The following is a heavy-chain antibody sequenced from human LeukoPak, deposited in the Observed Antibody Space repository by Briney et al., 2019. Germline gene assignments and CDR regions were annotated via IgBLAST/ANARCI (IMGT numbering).Heavy chain of an antibody. D-gene: IGHD3-16*01. CDR3: ARDGPIGVYY. CDR1: GGSFSGYY. V-gene: IGHV4-34*01. CDR2: INHGGST. Sequence: SETLSLTCAVYGGSFSGYYWSWIRQPPGKGLEWIGEINHGGSTNYNPSLKSRVTISVDTSKNQFSLKLSSVTAADTAVYYCARDGPIGVYYWGQGTLVAVSS. J-gene: IGHJ4*02.